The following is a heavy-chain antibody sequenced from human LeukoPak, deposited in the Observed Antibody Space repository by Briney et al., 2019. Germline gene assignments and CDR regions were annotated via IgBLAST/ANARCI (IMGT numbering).Heavy chain of an antibody. CDR2: TRNKANSYST. CDR3: AKSGTLGVVIRYYMDV. CDR1: GFIFSDHY. Sequence: GGSLRLSCAASGFIFSDHYMDWVRQAPGKGLEWVGRTRNKANSYSTEYAASVKGRFTISRDDSKNSVYLQMNSLRAEDTAVYYCAKSGTLGVVIRYYMDVWGKGTTVTVSS. J-gene: IGHJ6*03. D-gene: IGHD3-3*01. V-gene: IGHV3-72*01.